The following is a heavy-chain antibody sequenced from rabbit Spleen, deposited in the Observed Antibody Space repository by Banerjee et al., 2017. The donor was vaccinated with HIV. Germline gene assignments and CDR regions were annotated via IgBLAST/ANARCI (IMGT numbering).Heavy chain of an antibody. CDR2: IYTGNGKT. CDR3: ARDVGTGDYIDVYFDL. CDR1: GFTLSIYW. V-gene: IGHV1S45*01. J-gene: IGHJ4*01. D-gene: IGHD7-1*01. Sequence: QEQLEESGGGLVKPGGTLTLTCKASGFTLSIYWMCWVRQAPGKGPEWIACIYTGNGKTYYASWAKGRFTISKSSSTTVTLQMTSLTAADTATYFCARDVGTGDYIDVYFDLWGPGTLVTVS.